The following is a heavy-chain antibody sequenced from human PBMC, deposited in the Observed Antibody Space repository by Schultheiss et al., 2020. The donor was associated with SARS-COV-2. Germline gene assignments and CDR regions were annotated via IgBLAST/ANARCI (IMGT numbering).Heavy chain of an antibody. J-gene: IGHJ4*02. CDR1: GGSFSGYY. D-gene: IGHD6-13*01. CDR2: INHSGST. CDR3: ARVEAAAANFDY. Sequence: SETLSLTCAVYGGSFSGYYWSWIRQPPGKGLEWFGEINHSGSTNYNPSLKSRVTISVDTSKNQFSLKPGSVTAADTAVYYCARVEAAAANFDYWGQGTLVTVSS. V-gene: IGHV4-34*01.